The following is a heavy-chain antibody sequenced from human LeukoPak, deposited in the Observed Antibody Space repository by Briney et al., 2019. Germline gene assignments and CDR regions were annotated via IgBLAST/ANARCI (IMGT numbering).Heavy chain of an antibody. CDR2: FDPEDGET. D-gene: IGHD5-12*01. CDR3: ATDYPSGSTMRGMDV. V-gene: IGHV1-24*01. CDR1: GYTLTELS. Sequence: ASVKVSCKVSGYTLTELSMHWVRQAPGKGLEWMGGFDPEDGETIYAQKFQGRVTMTEDTSTDTAYMELSSLRSEDTAVYYCATDYPSGSTMRGMDVWGKGTTVTVSS. J-gene: IGHJ6*04.